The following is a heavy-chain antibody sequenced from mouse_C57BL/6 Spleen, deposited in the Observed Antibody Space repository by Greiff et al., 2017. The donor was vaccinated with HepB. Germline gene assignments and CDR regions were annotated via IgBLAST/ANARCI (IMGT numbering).Heavy chain of an antibody. J-gene: IGHJ1*03. D-gene: IGHD1-1*01. V-gene: IGHV1-42*01. CDR3: ALYYGSSYWYFDV. Sequence: VQLQQSGPELVKPGASVKISCKASGYSFTGYYMNWVKQSPEKSLEWIGEINPSTGGTTYNQKFKAKATLTVDKSSSTAYMQLKSLTSEDSAVYYCALYYGSSYWYFDVWGTGTTVTVSS. CDR2: INPSTGGT. CDR1: GYSFTGYY.